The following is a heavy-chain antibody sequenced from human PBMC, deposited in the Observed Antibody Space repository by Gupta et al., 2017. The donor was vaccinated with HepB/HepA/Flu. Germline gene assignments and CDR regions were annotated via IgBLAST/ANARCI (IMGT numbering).Heavy chain of an antibody. Sequence: EVQLVVSGGCLVQTAVSLSSYCEASGFPSSNYWMTWVRQAPGKRLELMANIKHDGSETNYVDSVKGRFTISRDNAKNELYLQMNSLRAEDTAIYHCAKHRTSRYTSGHKYGYMVLWGKGTTVVVSS. CDR3: AKHRTSRYTSGHKYGYMVL. D-gene: IGHD2-2*02. V-gene: IGHV3-7*01. CDR2: IKHDGSET. CDR1: GFPSSNYW. J-gene: IGHJ6*03.